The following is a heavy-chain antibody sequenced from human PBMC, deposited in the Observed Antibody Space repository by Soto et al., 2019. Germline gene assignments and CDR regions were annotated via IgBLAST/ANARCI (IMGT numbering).Heavy chain of an antibody. D-gene: IGHD3-3*01. V-gene: IGHV3-23*01. J-gene: IGHJ4*02. CDR3: AKAPIFGVVIQYYFDY. Sequence: GGSLRLSCAASGFTFSSYAMSWVRQAPGKGLEWVSAISGSGGSTYYADSVKGRFTISRDNSKNTLYLRMNSLRAEDTAVYYCAKAPIFGVVIQYYFDYWGQGTLVTVSS. CDR2: ISGSGGST. CDR1: GFTFSSYA.